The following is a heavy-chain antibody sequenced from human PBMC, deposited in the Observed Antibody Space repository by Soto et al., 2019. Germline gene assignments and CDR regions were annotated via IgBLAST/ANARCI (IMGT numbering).Heavy chain of an antibody. V-gene: IGHV3-30-3*01. CDR2: ISYDGSNK. Sequence: GGSLRLSCAASGFTFSSYAMHWVRQAPGKGLEWVAVISYDGSNKYYNPSLKSRLTISVDRSKNQFTLQLTSVTVEDTAVYYCATSYGNAWYTYWGQGTQVTVSS. D-gene: IGHD6-13*01. CDR1: GFTFSSYA. J-gene: IGHJ4*02. CDR3: ATSYGNAWYTY.